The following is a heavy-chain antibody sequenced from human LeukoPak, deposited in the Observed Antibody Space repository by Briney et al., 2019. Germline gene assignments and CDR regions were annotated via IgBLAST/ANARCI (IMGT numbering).Heavy chain of an antibody. CDR3: ARGTVENWPGDKRDDAFDI. Sequence: GGSLRLSCAASGFTVGSSYMSWVRQAPGKGLEWVSVIYSGGSTYYADSVKGRFTISRDNSKNTLYLQMNSLRAEDTAVYYCARGTVENWPGDKRDDAFDIWGQGTMVTVSS. CDR2: IYSGGST. CDR1: GFTVGSSY. D-gene: IGHD7-27*01. V-gene: IGHV3-53*01. J-gene: IGHJ3*02.